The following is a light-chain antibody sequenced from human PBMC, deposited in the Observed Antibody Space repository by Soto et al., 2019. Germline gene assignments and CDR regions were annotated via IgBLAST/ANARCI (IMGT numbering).Light chain of an antibody. CDR2: GAS. CDR1: QAIINY. J-gene: IGKJ3*01. Sequence: IQLTQSPSSLSATVGDRVTITCRASQAIINYLAWYQQKPGKAPQLLIYGASTLQSGVPSRFSGSGSGTHFTLTVSSLQPEDFATYYCQQLFFYPPTFGPGTKVDI. V-gene: IGKV1-9*01. CDR3: QQLFFYPPT.